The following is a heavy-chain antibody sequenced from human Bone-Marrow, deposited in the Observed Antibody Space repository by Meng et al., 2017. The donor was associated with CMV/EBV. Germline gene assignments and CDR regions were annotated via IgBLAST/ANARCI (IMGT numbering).Heavy chain of an antibody. D-gene: IGHD6-13*01. Sequence: SVKVSCKASGGTFSSYAISWVRQAPGQGLEWMGGIIPIFGTANYAQKFQGRVTITTDESTSTAYMELSSLRSEDTAVYYCARLFGYSSSWTRCNWFDPWGQGTLVTVSS. CDR1: GGTFSSYA. CDR2: IIPIFGTA. J-gene: IGHJ5*02. V-gene: IGHV1-69*05. CDR3: ARLFGYSSSWTRCNWFDP.